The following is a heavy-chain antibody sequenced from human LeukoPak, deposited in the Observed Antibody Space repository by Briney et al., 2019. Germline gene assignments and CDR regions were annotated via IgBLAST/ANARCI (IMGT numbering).Heavy chain of an antibody. V-gene: IGHV4-30-4*08. CDR2: IYYSGST. Sequence: SETLSLTCTVSGVSINKYYWSWIRQPPGKGLEWIGYIYYSGSTYYNPSLKSRVTISVDTSKNQFSLKLSSVTAADTAVYYCARGRKLRFLEWLPHYDYWGQGTLVTVSS. CDR1: GVSINKYY. D-gene: IGHD3-3*01. CDR3: ARGRKLRFLEWLPHYDY. J-gene: IGHJ4*02.